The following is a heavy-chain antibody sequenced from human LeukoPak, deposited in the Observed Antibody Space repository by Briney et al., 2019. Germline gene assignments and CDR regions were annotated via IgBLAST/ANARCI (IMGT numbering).Heavy chain of an antibody. J-gene: IGHJ5*02. D-gene: IGHD5-24*01. CDR1: GFTFSSYG. CDR3: ARGDRDGYNP. Sequence: PGGSLRLSCAASGFTFSSYGMSWVRQAPGKGLEWVSVIYSGGSTYYADSVKGRFTISRDNSKNTLYLQMNSLRAEDTAVYYCARGDRDGYNPWGQGTLVTVSS. CDR2: IYSGGST. V-gene: IGHV3-53*01.